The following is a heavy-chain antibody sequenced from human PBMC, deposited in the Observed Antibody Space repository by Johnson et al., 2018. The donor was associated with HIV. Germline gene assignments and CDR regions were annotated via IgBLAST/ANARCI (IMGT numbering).Heavy chain of an antibody. CDR3: ARAIAPYTYYLEGDALDI. CDR1: GFTFTIYA. D-gene: IGHD4-11*01. V-gene: IGHV3-30-3*01. J-gene: IGHJ3*02. Sequence: QVQLVESGGGVVQPGGSLRLSCAASGFTFTIYALYWVRQAPGKGLEWVTVISHDGSNKYYADSVEDRFTLSRDNSKNTLYLQMNSLGPGDTAVYYCARAIAPYTYYLEGDALDIWGQGTVVTVSS. CDR2: ISHDGSNK.